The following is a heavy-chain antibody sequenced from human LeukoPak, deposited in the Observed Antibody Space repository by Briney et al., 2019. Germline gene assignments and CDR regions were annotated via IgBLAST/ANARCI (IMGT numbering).Heavy chain of an antibody. V-gene: IGHV1-18*01. CDR2: ISAYNGNT. CDR1: GYTFTSYG. CDR3: ARDPDSSFLGSYYYYGMDV. J-gene: IGHJ6*02. Sequence: ASVKVSCKASGYTFTSYGISWVRQAPGQGLEWMGWISAYNGNTNYAQKLQGRVTMTTDTSTSTAYMELRSLRSDDTAVYYCARDPDSSFLGSYYYYGMDVWGQGTTVTVSS. D-gene: IGHD2/OR15-2a*01.